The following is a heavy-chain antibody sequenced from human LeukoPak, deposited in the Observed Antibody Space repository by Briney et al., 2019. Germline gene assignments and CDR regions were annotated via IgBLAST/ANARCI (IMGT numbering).Heavy chain of an antibody. D-gene: IGHD3-10*01. CDR2: MNPNSGNT. CDR1: GYTFTSYD. V-gene: IGHV1-8*03. CDR3: ARAPRITMVRGVIYWFDP. J-gene: IGHJ5*02. Sequence: ASVKVSCKASGYTFTSYDINWARQATGQGLEWMGWMNPNSGNTGYAQKFQGKVTITRNTSISTAYMELSSLRSEDTAAYYCARAPRITMVRGVIYWFDPWGQGTLVTVSS.